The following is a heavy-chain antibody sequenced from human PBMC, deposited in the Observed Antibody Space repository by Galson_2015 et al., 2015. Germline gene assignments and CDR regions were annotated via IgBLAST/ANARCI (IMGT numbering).Heavy chain of an antibody. V-gene: IGHV3-11*06. D-gene: IGHD3-16*01. J-gene: IGHJ4*02. CDR3: ARDFYSFLSAAQGAVWY. Sequence: WIRQAPGKGLEWVSYISTSMNYTNYADSVKGRFTISRDNAKNSLYLQTNSLRAEDTAVYYCARDFYSFLSAAQGAVWYWGQGTLVTVSS. CDR2: ISTSMNYT.